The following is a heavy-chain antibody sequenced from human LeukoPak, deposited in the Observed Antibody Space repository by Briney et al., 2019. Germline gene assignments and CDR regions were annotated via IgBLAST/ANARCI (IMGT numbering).Heavy chain of an antibody. V-gene: IGHV3-48*01. J-gene: IGHJ4*02. CDR2: ISSSSSTI. CDR1: GFTFSSYS. D-gene: IGHD6-13*01. CDR3: ARDYRDSSSWYGEVESFDY. Sequence: PGGSLRLSCAASGFTFSSYSMNWVRQAPGKGLEWVSYISSSSSTIYYADSVKGRFTISRDNAKNSLYLQMNSLRAEDTAVYYCARDYRDSSSWYGEVESFDYWGQGTLVTVSS.